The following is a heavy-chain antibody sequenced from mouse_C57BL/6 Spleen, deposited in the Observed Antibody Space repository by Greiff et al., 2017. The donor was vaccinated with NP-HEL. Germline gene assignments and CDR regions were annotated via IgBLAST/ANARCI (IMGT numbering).Heavy chain of an antibody. V-gene: IGHV14-4*01. Sequence: EVQLQQSGAELVRPGASVKLSCTASGFNIKDDYMHWVKQRPEQGLEWIGWIDPENGDTEYASKFQGKATITADTSSNTAYLQLSSLTSEDTAVYYCTTAGYYRNSCWGQGTLVTVSA. CDR1: GFNIKDDY. CDR2: IDPENGDT. CDR3: TTAGYYRNSC. J-gene: IGHJ3*01. D-gene: IGHD2-1*01.